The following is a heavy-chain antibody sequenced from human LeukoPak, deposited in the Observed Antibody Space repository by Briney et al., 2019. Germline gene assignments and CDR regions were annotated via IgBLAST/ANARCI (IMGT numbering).Heavy chain of an antibody. D-gene: IGHD4-17*01. CDR2: IWFDGSDK. J-gene: IGHJ4*02. V-gene: IGHV3-33*01. CDR1: GFTFSNYG. Sequence: GGSLRLSCAASGFTFSNYGMHWVRQAPGKGLEWVAVIWFDGSDKYYADSVKGRFTISRDNSKNTLYLQMNSLRAEDTAVYYCARRSPTGYFDYWGQGTLITVSS. CDR3: ARRSPTGYFDY.